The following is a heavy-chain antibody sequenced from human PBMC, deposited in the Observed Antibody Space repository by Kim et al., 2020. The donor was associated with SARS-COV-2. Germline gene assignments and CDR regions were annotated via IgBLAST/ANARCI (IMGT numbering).Heavy chain of an antibody. CDR2: INHSGST. V-gene: IGHV4-34*01. CDR3: AYYYDSSGYYSTY. D-gene: IGHD3-22*01. Sequence: SETLSLTCAVYGGSFSGYYWSWIRQPPGKGLEWIGEINHSGSTNYNPSLKSRVTISVDTSKNQFSLKLSSVTAADTAVYYCAYYYDSSGYYSTYWGQGTLVTVSS. J-gene: IGHJ4*02. CDR1: GGSFSGYY.